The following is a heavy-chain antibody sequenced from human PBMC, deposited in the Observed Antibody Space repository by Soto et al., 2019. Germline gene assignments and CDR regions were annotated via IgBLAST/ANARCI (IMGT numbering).Heavy chain of an antibody. CDR3: ARPRGPRGYDLIDY. CDR1: GFPFSSFS. Sequence: EVQVVESGGGLVKPGGSLRLACAASGFPFSSFSWNWVRQAPGKGLEWVSSISPGGNSVYYADSVKGRFTISRDNAKNSLYLQMNNIRAEDAAVYYCARPRGPRGYDLIDYWGQGTLVTVSS. J-gene: IGHJ4*02. V-gene: IGHV3-21*02. D-gene: IGHD5-12*01. CDR2: ISPGGNSV.